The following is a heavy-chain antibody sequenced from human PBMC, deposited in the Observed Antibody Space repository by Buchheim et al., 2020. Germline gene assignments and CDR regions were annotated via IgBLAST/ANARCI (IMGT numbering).Heavy chain of an antibody. V-gene: IGHV4-59*01. CDR2: IYYSGST. Sequence: QVQLQESGPGLVKPSETLSLTCTVSGGSIRGYYWSWIRQPPGKGLESIGYIYYSGSTNYNPSLKRRVTIAVDTSKNQFPLKLSSVTAADTAVYYCAREAGLHWGQGTL. CDR1: GGSIRGYY. D-gene: IGHD5-12*01. J-gene: IGHJ4*02. CDR3: AREAGLH.